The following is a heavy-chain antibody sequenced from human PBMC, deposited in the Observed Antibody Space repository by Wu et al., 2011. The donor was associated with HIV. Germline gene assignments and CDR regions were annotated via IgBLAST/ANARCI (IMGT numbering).Heavy chain of an antibody. V-gene: IGHV1-18*01. D-gene: IGHD1-26*01. Sequence: QVQLVQSGSEVKKPGASVKVSCKASGYTFSTSGVSWVRQAPGQGLEWMGWISTYSGNTKYAQRLQGRVTMTTDTPANTAYMELRSLRSDDTAVYCCARDESGSSSFYGMDVWGQGTTVTVSS. J-gene: IGHJ6*02. CDR2: ISTYSGNT. CDR3: ARDESGSSSFYGMDV. CDR1: GYTFSTSG.